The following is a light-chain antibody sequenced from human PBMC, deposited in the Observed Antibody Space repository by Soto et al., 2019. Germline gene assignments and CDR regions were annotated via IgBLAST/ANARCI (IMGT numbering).Light chain of an antibody. V-gene: IGKV3-15*01. CDR1: HSVSTA. CDR3: KQDNDRWT. J-gene: IGKJ1*01. Sequence: EIVMTQSPATQSVSPGERAILSCRASHSVSTALAWYQQKPGQAPRLLIYGASTRATGVPARFSGTGSVTEFALTISSRQSEDFAVYDCKQDNDRWTFGQGTTVEIK. CDR2: GAS.